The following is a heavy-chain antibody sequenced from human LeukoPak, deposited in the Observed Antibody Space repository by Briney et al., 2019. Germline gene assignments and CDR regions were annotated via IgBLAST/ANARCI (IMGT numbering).Heavy chain of an antibody. CDR2: IYYSGST. J-gene: IGHJ4*02. CDR1: GGSISSGDYY. Sequence: SETLSLTCTVSGGSISSGDYYWSWIRQPPGKGLGWIGYIYYSGSTYYNPSLKSRVTISVDTSKNQFSLKLSSVTAADTAVYYCARGSDYYDSSGLNYFDYWGQGTLVTVSS. V-gene: IGHV4-30-4*01. CDR3: ARGSDYYDSSGLNYFDY. D-gene: IGHD3-22*01.